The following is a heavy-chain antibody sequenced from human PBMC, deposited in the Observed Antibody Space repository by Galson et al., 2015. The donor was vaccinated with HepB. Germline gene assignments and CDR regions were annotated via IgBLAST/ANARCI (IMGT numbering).Heavy chain of an antibody. CDR2: IYPGDSDT. D-gene: IGHD2-15*01. J-gene: IGHJ4*02. V-gene: IGHV5-51*03. CDR3: TRSARSYGSFYPPDY. Sequence: QSGAEVKKPGESLKISCTSSGYRFTSYWVGWVRQTPGKGLEWMGTIYPGDSDTRYSPSFQGQVTISADKSITTAYLQWSSLKASDTATYYCTRSARSYGSFYPPDYWGQGTLVTVSS. CDR1: GYRFTSYW.